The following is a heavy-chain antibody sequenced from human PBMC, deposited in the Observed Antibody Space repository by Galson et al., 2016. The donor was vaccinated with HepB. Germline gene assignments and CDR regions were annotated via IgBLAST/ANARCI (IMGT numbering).Heavy chain of an antibody. V-gene: IGHV3-72*01. J-gene: IGHJ4*02. CDR2: SRDRAASYRT. CDR1: GFTFGDHHY. CDR3: DRLQYDVSVFHPFDS. Sequence: SLRLSCAASGFTFGDHHYVDWVRQAPGKGLEWIGRSRDRAASYRTEFAASVKGRLTISRDDSKSSLYLQMNSLKTEDTAVYYCDRLQYDVSVFHPFDSWGQGTLVTVSS. D-gene: IGHD5/OR15-5a*01.